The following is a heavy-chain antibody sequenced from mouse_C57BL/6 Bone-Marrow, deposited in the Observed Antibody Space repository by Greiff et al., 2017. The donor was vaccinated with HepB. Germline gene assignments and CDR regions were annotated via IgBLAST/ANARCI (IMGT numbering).Heavy chain of an antibody. D-gene: IGHD1-2*01. V-gene: IGHV1-69*01. CDR2: IDPSDSYT. CDR1: GYTFTSYW. Sequence: QVQLQQSGAELVMPGASVKLSCKASGYTFTSYWMHWVKQRPGQGLEWIGEIDPSDSYTNYNQKFKGKSTLTVDKSSSTAYMQLSSLTSEDSAVYYCALLRPVAGYAMDYWGQGTSVTVSS. CDR3: ALLRPVAGYAMDY. J-gene: IGHJ4*01.